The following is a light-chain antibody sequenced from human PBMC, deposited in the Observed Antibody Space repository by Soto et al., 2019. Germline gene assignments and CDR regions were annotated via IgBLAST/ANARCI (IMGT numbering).Light chain of an antibody. CDR1: NSDVGGYNY. Sequence: QSALTQPASVSGSPGQSITISCTGTNSDVGGYNYVAWYQQHAGKAPKLMMYDVSTRPSGVSNRFSGSKSGNTASLTISGLQAEDEADYYCSSYAGSSTVFGTGTQLTVL. V-gene: IGLV2-14*01. J-gene: IGLJ1*01. CDR3: SSYAGSSTV. CDR2: DVS.